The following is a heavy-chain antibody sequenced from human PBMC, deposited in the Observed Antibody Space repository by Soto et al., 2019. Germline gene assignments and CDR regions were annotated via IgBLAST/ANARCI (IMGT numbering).Heavy chain of an antibody. J-gene: IGHJ6*02. Sequence: GCSLRLSCAASGFTVSSNYMSWVRQAPGKGLEWVSVIYSGGSTYYADSVRGRFTISRDNSKNTLYLQMKSLRAEDTSVYYVARDPPATRHGIDAWGQGTTVTASS. V-gene: IGHV3-53*01. CDR3: ARDPPATRHGIDA. CDR2: IYSGGST. CDR1: GFTVSSNY.